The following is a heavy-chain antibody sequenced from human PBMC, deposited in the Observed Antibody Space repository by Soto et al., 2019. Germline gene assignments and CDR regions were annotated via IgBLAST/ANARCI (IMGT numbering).Heavy chain of an antibody. CDR3: SSDIVVVPAAMYGWDDAFDI. J-gene: IGHJ3*02. D-gene: IGHD2-2*01. CDR1: GFTFSNAW. V-gene: IGHV3-15*01. Sequence: GGSLRLSCAASGFTFSNAWMSWVRQAPGKGLEWVGRIKSKTDGGTTDYAAPVKGRFTISRDDSKNTLYLQMNSLKTEDTAVYYCSSDIVVVPAAMYGWDDAFDIWGQGTMVTVSS. CDR2: IKSKTDGGTT.